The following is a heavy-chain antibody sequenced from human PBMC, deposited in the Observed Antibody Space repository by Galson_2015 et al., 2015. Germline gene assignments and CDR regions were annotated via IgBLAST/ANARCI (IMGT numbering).Heavy chain of an antibody. V-gene: IGHV1-46*01. D-gene: IGHD4-17*01. CDR3: ARVGGHDYGDYPFDY. J-gene: IGHJ4*02. Sequence: SVKVSCKASGYTFTSYYMHWVRQAPGQGLEWMGIINPSGGSTSYAQKFQGRVTMTRDTSTSTVYMELSSLRSEDTAVYYCARVGGHDYGDYPFDYWGQGTLVTVSS. CDR2: INPSGGST. CDR1: GYTFTSYY.